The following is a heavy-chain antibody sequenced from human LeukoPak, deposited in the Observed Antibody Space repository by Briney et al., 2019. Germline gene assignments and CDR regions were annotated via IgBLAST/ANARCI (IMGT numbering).Heavy chain of an antibody. V-gene: IGHV1-2*04. D-gene: IGHD6-19*01. J-gene: IGHJ4*02. Sequence: ASVKVSCKASGYTFTGYYMHWVRRAPGQGLEWMGWINPNSGGTNYAQKFQGWVTMTRDTSIGTAYMELSRLRSDDTAVYYCARVKQWLVYDYWGQGTLVTVSS. CDR3: ARVKQWLVYDY. CDR2: INPNSGGT. CDR1: GYTFTGYY.